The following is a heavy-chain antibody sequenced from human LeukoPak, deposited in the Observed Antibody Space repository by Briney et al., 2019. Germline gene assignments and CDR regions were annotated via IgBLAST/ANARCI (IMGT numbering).Heavy chain of an antibody. V-gene: IGHV3-73*01. J-gene: IGHJ3*02. CDR1: GFTFSGSA. Sequence: GGSLKLSCAASGFTFSGSAMHWVRQTSGKGLEWVGRIRSKANSYATAYAASVKGRFTISRDDSKNTAYLQMNSLKTEDTAVYYCTAVGRILTGYQDAFDIWGQGTMVTVSS. D-gene: IGHD3-9*01. CDR2: IRSKANSYAT. CDR3: TAVGRILTGYQDAFDI.